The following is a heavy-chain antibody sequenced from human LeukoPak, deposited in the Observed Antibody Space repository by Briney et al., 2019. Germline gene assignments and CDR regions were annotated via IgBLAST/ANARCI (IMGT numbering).Heavy chain of an antibody. CDR3: ARDRFGWFDP. D-gene: IGHD3-16*01. Sequence: PSETLSLTCTVSGASIGTYFWSWIREPAGKRLEWIGRIYTSATTNYNPSFESRVTLSLGTSKYQLSLRLTSVTAADTAIYYCARDRFGWFDPWGQGTRVTVSS. V-gene: IGHV4-4*07. CDR2: IYTSATT. CDR1: GASIGTYF. J-gene: IGHJ5*02.